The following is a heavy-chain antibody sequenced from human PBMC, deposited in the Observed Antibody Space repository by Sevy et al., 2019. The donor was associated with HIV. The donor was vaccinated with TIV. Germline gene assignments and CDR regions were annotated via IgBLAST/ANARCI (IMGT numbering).Heavy chain of an antibody. CDR2: ISGSGGST. CDR1: GFTFSSYA. J-gene: IGHJ3*02. Sequence: GGSLRLSCAASGFTFSSYAMSWVRQAPGKGLEWVSAISGSGGSTYYADSVKGRFTISRDNSKNPLYLQMNSLRTEDTAVYYCAGGRYDSSGCIDAFDIWGQGTMVTVSS. D-gene: IGHD3-22*01. V-gene: IGHV3-23*01. CDR3: AGGRYDSSGCIDAFDI.